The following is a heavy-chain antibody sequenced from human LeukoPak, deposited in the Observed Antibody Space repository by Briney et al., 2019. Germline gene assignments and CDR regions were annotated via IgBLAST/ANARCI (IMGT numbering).Heavy chain of an antibody. V-gene: IGHV3-30*02. CDR2: IRCGGSYK. D-gene: IGHD3-10*01. Sequence: GGSLRLSCAASGFTFSNYGMNWVRQAPGKGLEWVSFIRCGGSYKYYADSVKGRFTISRDNSKNSLYLQMNSLRAEETAVYYCAGNYGPYYFDYWGQGTLVTVSS. CDR1: GFTFSNYG. J-gene: IGHJ4*02. CDR3: AGNYGPYYFDY.